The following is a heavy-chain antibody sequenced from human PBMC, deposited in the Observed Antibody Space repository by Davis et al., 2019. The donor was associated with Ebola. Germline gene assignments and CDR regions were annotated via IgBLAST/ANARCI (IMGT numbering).Heavy chain of an antibody. V-gene: IGHV3-7*01. CDR2: IKQDGSEK. J-gene: IGHJ4*02. CDR3: ARGRYIVTTYYFDY. D-gene: IGHD5-12*01. Sequence: WGSLRLSCAASGFTFSNYAMSWVRQAPGKGLEWVANIKQDGSEKYYVDSVKGRFTISRDNAKNSLYLQMNSLRAEDTAVYYCARGRYIVTTYYFDYWGQGTLVTVSS. CDR1: GFTFSNYA.